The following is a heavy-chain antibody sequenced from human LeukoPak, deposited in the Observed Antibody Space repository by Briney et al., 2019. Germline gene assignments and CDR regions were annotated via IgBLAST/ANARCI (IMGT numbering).Heavy chain of an antibody. D-gene: IGHD5-18*01. Sequence: SETLSLTCTVSGDSISNYYWSWIRQPAGKGLEWIGRYYTSESTDYNPSLKSRVTMSVDTSKNQFSLKLSSVTAADTAVYYCARRRIQGSFDYWGQGTLVTVSS. V-gene: IGHV4-4*07. CDR3: ARRRIQGSFDY. J-gene: IGHJ4*02. CDR1: GDSISNYY. CDR2: YYTSEST.